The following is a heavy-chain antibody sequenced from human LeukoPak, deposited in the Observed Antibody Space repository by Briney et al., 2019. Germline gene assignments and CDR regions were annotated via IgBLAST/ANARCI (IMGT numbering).Heavy chain of an antibody. D-gene: IGHD1-26*01. CDR1: GFSLSTSGVG. Sequence: SGPTRVNPTQTLTLTCTFSGFSLSTSGVGVGWIRQPPGKALAWLALIYWNDDKRYRPSLKSRLTITKDTSKNQVVLTMTNMDPVDTATYYCAHSLPGGERYSGTTYYFDYWGQGTLVTVSS. CDR3: AHSLPGGERYSGTTYYFDY. V-gene: IGHV2-5*01. CDR2: IYWNDDK. J-gene: IGHJ4*02.